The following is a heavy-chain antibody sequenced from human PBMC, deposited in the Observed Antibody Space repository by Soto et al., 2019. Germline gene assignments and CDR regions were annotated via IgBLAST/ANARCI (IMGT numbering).Heavy chain of an antibody. CDR3: VRTIVGATKGGWFDP. V-gene: IGHV3-23*01. J-gene: IGHJ5*02. Sequence: EVQLSESGGGLVQPGGSLRLSCAASGFTFRSYTMSWVRQAPGKGLEWVSSFSGRDATTYYADSVKGRFTISRDNSKNTLYLQMNSLRAEDTALYFCVRTIVGATKGGWFDPWGQGALVNVSS. CDR2: FSGRDATT. CDR1: GFTFRSYT. D-gene: IGHD1-26*01.